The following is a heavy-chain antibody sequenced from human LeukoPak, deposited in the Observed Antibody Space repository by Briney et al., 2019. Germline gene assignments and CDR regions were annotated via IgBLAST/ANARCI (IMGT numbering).Heavy chain of an antibody. V-gene: IGHV5-51*01. D-gene: IGHD2-15*01. CDR1: GYSFTSYW. Sequence: GESLKISCKGSGYSFTSYWIGWVRQMPGKSLEWMGIIYPGDSDTRYSPSFQGQVTISADKFTSTAYLQWSSLKASDTAMYYCARLDCSGGSCYSHFDYWGQGTLVTVSS. CDR2: IYPGDSDT. CDR3: ARLDCSGGSCYSHFDY. J-gene: IGHJ4*02.